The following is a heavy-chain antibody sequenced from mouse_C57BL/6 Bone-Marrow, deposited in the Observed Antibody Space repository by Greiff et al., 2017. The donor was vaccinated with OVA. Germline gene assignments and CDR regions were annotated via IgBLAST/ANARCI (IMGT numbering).Heavy chain of an antibody. CDR3: ARDQAHYYASFAY. D-gene: IGHD2-1*01. V-gene: IGHV5-4*01. J-gene: IGHJ3*01. CDR1: GFTFSSYA. CDR2: ISDGGSYT. Sequence: EVKLVESGGGSVKPGGSLKLSCAASGFTFSSYAMSWVRQTPEKRLEWVATISDGGSYTYYPDNVKGRFTISRDNAKNNLYLQMSHLKSEDTAMYYCARDQAHYYASFAYWGQGTLVTVSA.